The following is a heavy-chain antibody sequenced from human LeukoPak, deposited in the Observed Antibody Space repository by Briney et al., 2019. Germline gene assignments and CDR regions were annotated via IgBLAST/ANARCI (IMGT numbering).Heavy chain of an antibody. V-gene: IGHV3-66*02. Sequence: GGSLRLSCAVSAFTVSSNYVSWVRQAPGKGLEWVSVIYGGGSTNYADSVKGRFTISRDNSKNTLYLQMNSLRAEDTAVYYCARDHSGSYQRAFDIWGQGSMVTVSS. CDR1: AFTVSSNY. CDR2: IYGGGST. J-gene: IGHJ3*02. CDR3: ARDHSGSYQRAFDI. D-gene: IGHD1-26*01.